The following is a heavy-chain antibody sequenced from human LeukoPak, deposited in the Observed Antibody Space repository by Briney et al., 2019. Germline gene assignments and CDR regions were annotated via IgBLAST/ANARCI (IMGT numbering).Heavy chain of an antibody. CDR3: ASHWYTPHDYGANSGPNNWFDP. CDR1: GGFISSYY. J-gene: IGHJ5*02. V-gene: IGHV4-59*01. Sequence: SETLSLTCTVSGGFISSYYWSWIRQPPGKGLEWIGYIYYSGSTNYNPSLKSRVTISVDTSKNQFSLKLTSVTAADTAVYYCASHWYTPHDYGANSGPNNWFDPWGQGTLVTVSS. D-gene: IGHD4-23*01. CDR2: IYYSGST.